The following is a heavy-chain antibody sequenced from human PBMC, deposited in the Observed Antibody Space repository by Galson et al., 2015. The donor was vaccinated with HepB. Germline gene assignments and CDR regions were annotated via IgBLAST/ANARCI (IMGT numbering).Heavy chain of an antibody. CDR1: GFTFSSYA. J-gene: IGHJ1*01. CDR3: AKDPLENYGVFQH. CDR2: ISGSGGST. V-gene: IGHV3-23*01. Sequence: SLRLSCAASGFTFSSYAMSWVRQAPGKGLEWVSAISGSGGSTYYADSVKGRFTISRDNSKNTLYLQMNSLRAEDTAVYYCAKDPLENYGVFQHWGQGTLVTVSS. D-gene: IGHD1-7*01.